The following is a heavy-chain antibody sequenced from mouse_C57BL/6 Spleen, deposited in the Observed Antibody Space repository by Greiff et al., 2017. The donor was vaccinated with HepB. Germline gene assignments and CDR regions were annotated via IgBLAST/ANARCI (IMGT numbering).Heavy chain of an antibody. Sequence: EVQLQQSGTVLARPGASVKMSCKTSGYTFTSYWMHWVKQRPGQGLEWIGAIYPGNSDTSYNQKFKGKAKLTAVTSASTAYMELSSLTNEDSAVYYCTPDSSGYEDYWGQGTTLTVSS. J-gene: IGHJ2*01. V-gene: IGHV1-5*01. D-gene: IGHD3-2*02. CDR3: TPDSSGYEDY. CDR1: GYTFTSYW. CDR2: IYPGNSDT.